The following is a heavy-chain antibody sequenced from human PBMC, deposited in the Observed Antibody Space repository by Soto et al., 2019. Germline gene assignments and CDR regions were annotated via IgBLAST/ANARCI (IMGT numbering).Heavy chain of an antibody. V-gene: IGHV3-53*04. CDR1: GFTVSSNY. D-gene: IGHD3-10*01. Sequence: TGGSQRLSCAAFGFTVSSNYMTWVRLAPGKGLEWVSLVYSGGATHYAASVKGRFTISTHSSQNTLFLQMNSLRTEDTATYYCVRGRYGSEIHWGQGTKVTVYS. J-gene: IGHJ4*02. CDR2: VYSGGAT. CDR3: VRGRYGSEIH.